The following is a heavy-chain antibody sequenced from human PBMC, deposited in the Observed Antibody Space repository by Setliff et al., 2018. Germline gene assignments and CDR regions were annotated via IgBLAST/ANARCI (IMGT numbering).Heavy chain of an antibody. J-gene: IGHJ5*02. V-gene: IGHV1-69*05. CDR3: ARSPAVLGIVYLDP. D-gene: IGHD2-15*01. CDR2: VIPMFGTP. CDR1: GDSFSNYA. Sequence: SVKVSCKASGDSFSNYAISWVRQAPGQGLEWMGGVIPMFGTPAYTQKFQDRVTITTDESTSTAYMELNSLTSEDTAVYYCARSPAVLGIVYLDPWGQGTLVTVSS.